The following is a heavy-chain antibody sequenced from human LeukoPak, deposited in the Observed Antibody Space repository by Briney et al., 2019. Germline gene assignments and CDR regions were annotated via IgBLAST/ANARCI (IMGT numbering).Heavy chain of an antibody. CDR3: ARGSGYSSSWSDFDY. CDR1: GYTFTSYY. CDR2: INPSDGST. V-gene: IGHV1-46*01. J-gene: IGHJ4*02. Sequence: GASVTVSCTASGYTFTSYYMHWVRQAPGQGLEWMGIINPSDGSTSYAQKFQGRVTMTRDTSTSTVYMELSSLRSDDTAVYYCARGSGYSSSWSDFDYWGQGTLVTVSS. D-gene: IGHD6-6*01.